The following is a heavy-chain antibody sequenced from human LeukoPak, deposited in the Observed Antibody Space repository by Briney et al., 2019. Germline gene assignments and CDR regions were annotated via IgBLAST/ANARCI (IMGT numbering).Heavy chain of an antibody. CDR1: GYTFTSYY. CDR3: ARVWVGATKAGYGY. Sequence: GASVKVSCKASGYTFTSYYMHWVRQAPGQGLEWMGIICTSGGNTGYAQKFQGRIIMTRDTSTSTVYLDLSSLRSDDTAVYYCARVWVGATKAGYGYWGQGTLVTVSS. J-gene: IGHJ4*02. V-gene: IGHV1-46*01. D-gene: IGHD1-26*01. CDR2: ICTSGGNT.